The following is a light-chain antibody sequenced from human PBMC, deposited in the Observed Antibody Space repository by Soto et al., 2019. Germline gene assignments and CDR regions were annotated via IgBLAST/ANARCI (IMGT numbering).Light chain of an antibody. V-gene: IGLV6-57*03. CDR2: EDN. Sequence: NFMLTQPHSVSESPGQTVTISCTRSSGSIASNYVQWYQQRPGCAPTTMIYEDNRRPSGVPDRFSGSIDSSSNSASLTVSGLKTEDEADYYCHSYDPNNWVFGGGTPLTVL. J-gene: IGLJ3*02. CDR3: HSYDPNNWV. CDR1: SGSIASNY.